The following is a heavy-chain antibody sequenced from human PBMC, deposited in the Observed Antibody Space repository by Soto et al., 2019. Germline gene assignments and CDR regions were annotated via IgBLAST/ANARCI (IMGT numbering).Heavy chain of an antibody. CDR2: ISYDGSNK. D-gene: IGHD1-1*01. Sequence: QVQLVESGGGVVQPGRSLRLSCAASGFTFSSYVMHWVRQAPGKGLEWVAVISYDGSNKYYADSVKGRFTISRDNSKNTLYLQMNSLRAEDTAVYYCARDEGENDGGFDYWGQGTLVTVSS. CDR3: ARDEGENDGGFDY. J-gene: IGHJ4*02. V-gene: IGHV3-30-3*01. CDR1: GFTFSSYV.